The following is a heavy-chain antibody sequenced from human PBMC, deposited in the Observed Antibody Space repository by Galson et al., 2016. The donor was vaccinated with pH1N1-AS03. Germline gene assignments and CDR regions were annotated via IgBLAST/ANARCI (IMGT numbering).Heavy chain of an antibody. CDR3: ARLEGLGNSTSYSGWYYFDY. Sequence: SVKVSCKASGYTFASFGVSWVRQAPGQGLDWMGWVSTYNGNTNYAQKFQGRVTMTKDTSTRTAYMELRSLRSDDTASYYCARLEGLGNSTSYSGWYYFDYWGQGTLVTVSS. V-gene: IGHV1-18*01. CDR1: GYTFASFG. J-gene: IGHJ4*02. D-gene: IGHD3/OR15-3a*01. CDR2: VSTYNGNT.